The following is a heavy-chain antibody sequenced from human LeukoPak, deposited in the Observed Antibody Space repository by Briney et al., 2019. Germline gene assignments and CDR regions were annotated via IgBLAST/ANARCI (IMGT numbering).Heavy chain of an antibody. CDR2: ISGSGGST. D-gene: IGHD7-27*01. Sequence: GGSLRLSCAGSGFTFSTYAMSWVRQAPGKGLEWVSAISGSGGSTYYADSVKGRFTISRHNSKNTLYLQINSLRAEDTAVYYCAKDLNWGGRWGQGTLVTVSS. CDR1: GFTFSTYA. CDR3: AKDLNWGGR. V-gene: IGHV3-23*01. J-gene: IGHJ4*02.